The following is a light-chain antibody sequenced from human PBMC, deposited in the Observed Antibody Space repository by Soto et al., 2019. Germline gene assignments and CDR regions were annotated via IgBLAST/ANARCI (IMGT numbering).Light chain of an antibody. J-gene: IGKJ1*01. V-gene: IGKV4-1*01. CDR1: QSVLYSANNKNC. Sequence: DIVMTQSPDSLAVSLGERATINCKSSQSVLYSANNKNCFAWYQQKPGQPPKLLLYWASTRESGVPDRFSGSGSGTDFTLTISSLQAEDVAVYYCQQDYSTPRTFGQGTKVEIK. CDR2: WAS. CDR3: QQDYSTPRT.